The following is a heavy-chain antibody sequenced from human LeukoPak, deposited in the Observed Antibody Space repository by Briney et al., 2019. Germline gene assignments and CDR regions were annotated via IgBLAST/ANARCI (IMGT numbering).Heavy chain of an antibody. V-gene: IGHV1-2*02. J-gene: IGHJ5*02. D-gene: IGHD3-22*01. Sequence: ASVTVSCKASGYTFTGYYMHWVRQAPGQGLEWMGRINPNSGGTNYAQKFQGRVTMTRDTSISTAYMELSRLRSDDTAVYYCARGGYYYDSSGYYYDRETNWFDPWGQGTLVTVSS. CDR3: ARGGYYYDSSGYYYDRETNWFDP. CDR2: INPNSGGT. CDR1: GYTFTGYY.